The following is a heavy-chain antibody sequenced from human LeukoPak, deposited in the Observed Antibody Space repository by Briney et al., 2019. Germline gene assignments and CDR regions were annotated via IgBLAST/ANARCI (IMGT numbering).Heavy chain of an antibody. CDR2: ISYDGRNK. CDR1: GFTFSSYA. Sequence: GGSLRLSCAASGFTFSSYAMHWVRQAPGKGLEWVAVISYDGRNKYYADSVKGRFTISRDNSKNTLYLQMNSLRAGDTAVYYCARSTTAGANIDYWGQGTLVTVSS. D-gene: IGHD6-25*01. J-gene: IGHJ4*02. CDR3: ARSTTAGANIDY. V-gene: IGHV3-30*04.